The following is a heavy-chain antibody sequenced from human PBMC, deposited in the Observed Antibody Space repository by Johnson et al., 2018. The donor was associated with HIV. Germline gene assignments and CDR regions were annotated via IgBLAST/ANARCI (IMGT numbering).Heavy chain of an antibody. J-gene: IGHJ3*02. CDR2: ISSDGSNK. D-gene: IGHD5-18*01. V-gene: IGHV3-30*18. Sequence: QVQLVESGGGVVQPGRSLRLSCAASGFTFSSYGMHWVRQAPGKGLEWVAVISSDGSNKYYADSVKGRFTISRDNAKNSLYLQMNSLRAEDTAIYYCAKGHHVDTSMDDAFDIWGPGTRVTVSS. CDR1: GFTFSSYG. CDR3: AKGHHVDTSMDDAFDI.